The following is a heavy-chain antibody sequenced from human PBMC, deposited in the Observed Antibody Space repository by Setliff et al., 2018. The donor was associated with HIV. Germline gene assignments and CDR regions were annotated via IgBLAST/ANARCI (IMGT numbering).Heavy chain of an antibody. CDR2: ISYSGST. CDR3: ATVVPAAHFDY. CDR1: GGSISSGGYY. V-gene: IGHV4-31*03. Sequence: SETLSLTCTVSGGSISSGGYYWSWIRQHPGKGLEWIGYISYSGSTYYSPSLKSRVTISVDSSKSQFSLNLSSVTVADTAVYYCATVVPAAHFDYWGQGTLVTVSS. D-gene: IGHD2-2*01. J-gene: IGHJ4*02.